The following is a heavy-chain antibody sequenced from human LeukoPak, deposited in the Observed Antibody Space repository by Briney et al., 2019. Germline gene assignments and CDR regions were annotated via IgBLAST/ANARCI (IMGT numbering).Heavy chain of an antibody. CDR3: ARDLAAAGTRGLDY. D-gene: IGHD6-13*01. CDR1: GFTFSSYT. CDR2: ISNSSSYI. J-gene: IGHJ4*02. V-gene: IGHV3-21*01. Sequence: GGSLRLSCAASGFTFSSYTMNWVRQAPGKGLEWVSSISNSSSYIYYADSVKGRFTISRDNAKNSLYLQMNNLRAEDTAVSYCARDLAAAGTRGLDYWGQGTLVTVSS.